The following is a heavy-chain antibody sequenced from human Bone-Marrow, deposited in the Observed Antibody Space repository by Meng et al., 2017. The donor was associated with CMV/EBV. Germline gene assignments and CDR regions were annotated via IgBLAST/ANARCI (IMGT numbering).Heavy chain of an antibody. V-gene: IGHV1-2*02. CDR3: AREGNYAYDY. D-gene: IGHD1-7*01. CDR1: RYTFNVFY. CDR2: INPNSGGT. Sequence: ASVKVSCKASRYTFNVFYMHWVRQAPGQGLEWLGWINPNSGGTNFAQKFQGRVIMTRDTSISTAYMELSRLTSDDTAVYYCAREGNYAYDYWGQGKLV. J-gene: IGHJ4*02.